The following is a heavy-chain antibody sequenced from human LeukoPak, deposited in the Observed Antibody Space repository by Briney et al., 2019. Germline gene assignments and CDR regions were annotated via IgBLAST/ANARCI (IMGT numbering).Heavy chain of an antibody. J-gene: IGHJ4*02. D-gene: IGHD6-13*01. V-gene: IGHV3-74*01. CDR1: GFTFSSYW. CDR2: INSDGSST. Sequence: GGSLRLSCAASGFTFSSYWMHWVRQAPGKGLVWVSRINSDGSSTSYADSVKGRFTISRDNAKNTLYLQMNSLRTEDTAVYYCVRDSRSSTPFDYWGQGTLVTVSS. CDR3: VRDSRSSTPFDY.